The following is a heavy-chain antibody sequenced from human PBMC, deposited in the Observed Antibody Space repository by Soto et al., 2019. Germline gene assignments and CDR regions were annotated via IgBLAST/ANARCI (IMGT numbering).Heavy chain of an antibody. CDR1: GFTFTTSA. CDR2: IVVGSGNT. CDR3: AAFDYGGNHPSLRYYDL. V-gene: IGHV1-58*01. D-gene: IGHD4-17*01. J-gene: IGHJ2*01. Sequence: QMELVQSGPEVKKPGTSVTVSCKASGFTFTTSAVQWLRQARGQRLEWIGWIVVGSGNTNSAQKFQERVTITRDMSTSTAYMELSSLRSEDTAVYYWAAFDYGGNHPSLRYYDLWGRGTLVTVSS.